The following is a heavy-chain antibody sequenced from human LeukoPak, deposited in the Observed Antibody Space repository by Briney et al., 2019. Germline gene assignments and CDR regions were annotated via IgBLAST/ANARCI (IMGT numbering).Heavy chain of an antibody. Sequence: GGSLRLSCAASGFTFSSYWMSWVRQAPGKGLEWVANIKQDGSEKYYVDSVKGRSTIFRDNAKNSLYLQMNSLRAEDTAVYYCARDRYCSGRSCYGPPDYWGQGVLVTVSS. J-gene: IGHJ4*02. CDR1: GFTFSSYW. D-gene: IGHD2-15*01. V-gene: IGHV3-7*01. CDR3: ARDRYCSGRSCYGPPDY. CDR2: IKQDGSEK.